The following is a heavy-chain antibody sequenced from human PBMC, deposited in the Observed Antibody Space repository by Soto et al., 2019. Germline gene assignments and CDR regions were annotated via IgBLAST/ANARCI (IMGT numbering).Heavy chain of an antibody. Sequence: GASVKVSCKASGYTFTSYGISWVRQAPGQGLEWMGWISAYNGNTNYAQKLQGRVTMTTDTSTSTAYMELRSLRSDDTAVYYCAREQWLVYSWYSGMDVWGQGTTVTVSS. CDR2: ISAYNGNT. V-gene: IGHV1-18*01. D-gene: IGHD6-19*01. CDR3: AREQWLVYSWYSGMDV. CDR1: GYTFTSYG. J-gene: IGHJ6*02.